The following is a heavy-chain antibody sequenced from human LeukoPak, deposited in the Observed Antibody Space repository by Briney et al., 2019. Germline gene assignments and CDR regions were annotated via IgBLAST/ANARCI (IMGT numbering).Heavy chain of an antibody. J-gene: IGHJ6*03. CDR2: IYYSGST. V-gene: IGHV4-59*01. Sequence: PSETLSLTCTVSGVSISSYYWSWIRQPPGKGLEWIGYIYYSGSTNYNPSLKSRVTISVDTSKNQFSLKLSSVTAADTAVYYCARESSTPIYYYYYMDVWGKGTTVTVSS. CDR3: ARESSTPIYYYYYMDV. D-gene: IGHD6-13*01. CDR1: GVSISSYY.